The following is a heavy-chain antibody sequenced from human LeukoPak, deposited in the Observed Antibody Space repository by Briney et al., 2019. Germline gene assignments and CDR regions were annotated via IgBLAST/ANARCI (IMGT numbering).Heavy chain of an antibody. V-gene: IGHV3-64D*06. J-gene: IGHJ4*02. CDR1: GFXFSTYV. D-gene: IGHD6-25*01. CDR3: VKDIRGSDY. Sequence: GGSLRLSCSASGFXFSTYVMQWVRQAPGKGLEYVSGISSNGAGTYYADSVKGRFTISRDNSKNTLHLQMSSLRVEDTAMYYCVKDIRGSDYWGQGTLVTVSS. CDR2: ISSNGAGT.